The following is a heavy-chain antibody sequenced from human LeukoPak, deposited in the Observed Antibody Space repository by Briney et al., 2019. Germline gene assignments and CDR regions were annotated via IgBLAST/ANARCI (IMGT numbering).Heavy chain of an antibody. V-gene: IGHV4-38-2*02. CDR2: IYHSGST. Sequence: SETLSLTCTVSGYSISSGYFWGWIRQPPGKGLEWIGSIYHSGSTNYNPSLKSRVTISVDTSKNQFSLKLSSVTAADTAVYYCARGRSGSSWVDYWGQGTLVTVSS. J-gene: IGHJ4*02. D-gene: IGHD1-26*01. CDR1: GYSISSGYF. CDR3: ARGRSGSSWVDY.